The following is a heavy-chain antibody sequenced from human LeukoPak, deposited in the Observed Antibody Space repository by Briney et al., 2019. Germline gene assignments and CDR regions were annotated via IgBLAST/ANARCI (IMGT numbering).Heavy chain of an antibody. Sequence: GSLRLSCAASGFTFSGSAMHWVRQASGKGLEWVGRIRSKANSYATAYAASVKGRFTISRDDSKNTAYPQMNSLKTEDTAVYYCTRRGDSSSWYVLDYWGQGTLVTVSS. D-gene: IGHD6-13*01. CDR2: IRSKANSYAT. CDR3: TRRGDSSSWYVLDY. V-gene: IGHV3-73*01. CDR1: GFTFSGSA. J-gene: IGHJ4*02.